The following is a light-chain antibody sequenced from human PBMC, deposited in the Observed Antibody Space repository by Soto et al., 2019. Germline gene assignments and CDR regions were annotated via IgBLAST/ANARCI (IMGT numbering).Light chain of an antibody. CDR2: DVS. CDR1: SSDVGDYNY. V-gene: IGLV2-14*03. J-gene: IGLJ3*02. CDR3: TSYTSCTLWV. Sequence: QSALTQPASVSGSPGQSITISCTGTSSDVGDYNYVSWYQQHPGNAPKLMIFDVSKRPSGVSNRFSGSKSDNTASLTISGLQAEDEADYYCTSYTSCTLWVFGGGTKLTVL.